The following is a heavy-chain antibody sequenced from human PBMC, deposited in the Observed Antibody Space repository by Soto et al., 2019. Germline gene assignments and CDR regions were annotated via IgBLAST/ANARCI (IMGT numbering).Heavy chain of an antibody. CDR1: GYSLSDLS. CDR2: LDAEDGET. V-gene: IGHV1-24*01. J-gene: IGHJ4*02. CDR3: ATLHRPIERKPDATWSFDS. Sequence: VASVKVSCKVSGYSLSDLSIHWVRQAPGKGLEWMGGLDAEDGETIYAQKLQGRGTMTEDTSTDTAYMELSSLTSEDTAMYYCATLHRPIERKPDATWSFDSWGQGTLATVSS. D-gene: IGHD2-2*01.